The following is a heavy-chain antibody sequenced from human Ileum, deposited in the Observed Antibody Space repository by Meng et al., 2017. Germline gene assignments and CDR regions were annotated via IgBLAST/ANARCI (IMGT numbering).Heavy chain of an antibody. J-gene: IGHJ4*02. V-gene: IGHV4-59*01. CDR3: AAFYSGGSCPDY. CDR1: GASISSYY. Sequence: QVQLQESGPGLVTPSEPLSLTCTVSGASISSYYWTWIRQPPGKGLDWIGYIHYSGSTNYNPSLKSRITISVDTSKNQVSLKLSSVTAADTAIYYCAAFYSGGSCPDYWGQGTLVTVSS. CDR2: IHYSGST. D-gene: IGHD2-15*01.